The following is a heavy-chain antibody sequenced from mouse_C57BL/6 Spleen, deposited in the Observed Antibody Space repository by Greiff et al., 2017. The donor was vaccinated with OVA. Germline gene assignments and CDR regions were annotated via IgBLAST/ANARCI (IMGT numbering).Heavy chain of an antibody. CDR3: ARARDSSSYKYFDY. CDR1: GYAFSSYW. D-gene: IGHD3-2*02. CDR2: IYPGDGDT. Sequence: QVQLQQSGAELVKPGASVKISCKASGYAFSSYWMNWVKQRPGKGLEWIGQIYPGDGDTNYNGKFKGKATLTADKSSSTAYMQLSSLTSEDSAVYCGARARDSSSYKYFDYWGQGTTLTVSS. V-gene: IGHV1-80*01. J-gene: IGHJ2*01.